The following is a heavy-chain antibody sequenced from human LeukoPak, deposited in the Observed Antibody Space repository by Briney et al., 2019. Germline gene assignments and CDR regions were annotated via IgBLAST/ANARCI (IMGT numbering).Heavy chain of an antibody. CDR3: ARDRYYYDSSDY. CDR2: IYYSGST. CDR1: GYSISSGYY. D-gene: IGHD3-22*01. V-gene: IGHV4-38-2*02. Sequence: SETLSLTCTVSGYSISSGYYWGWIRQPPGKGLEWIGSIYYSGSTYYNPSLKSRVTISVDTSKNQFSLKLSSVTAADTAVYYCARDRYYYDSSDYWGQGTLVTVSS. J-gene: IGHJ4*02.